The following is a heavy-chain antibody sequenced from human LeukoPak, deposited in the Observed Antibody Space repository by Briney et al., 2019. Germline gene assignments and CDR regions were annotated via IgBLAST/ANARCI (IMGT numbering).Heavy chain of an antibody. CDR3: ARVGYYDSSGNNWFDP. V-gene: IGHV4-4*07. Sequence: SDTLSLTCTVSGGSLSSFHWSWIREPAGKGLEWIGRLHTTGTTNYNPSLKSRVTKSVDTSKNQFSLKLSSVPAADTAVYYCARVGYYDSSGNNWFDPWGQGTLVTVSS. CDR1: GGSLSSFH. J-gene: IGHJ5*02. CDR2: LHTTGTT. D-gene: IGHD3-22*01.